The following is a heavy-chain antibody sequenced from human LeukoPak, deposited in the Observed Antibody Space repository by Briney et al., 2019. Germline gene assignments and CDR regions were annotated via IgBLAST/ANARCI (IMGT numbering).Heavy chain of an antibody. V-gene: IGHV3-30*04. D-gene: IGHD3-16*01. CDR3: ARGGIRQVPFDY. J-gene: IGHJ4*02. Sequence: PGGSLRLSCAASGFTFSSYAMHCVRQAPGKGLEWVAIISYDGSNKYYADSMKGQFTISRDNSKNTLYLQMNSLRAEDTAVYYCARGGIRQVPFDYWGQGTLVTVSS. CDR2: ISYDGSNK. CDR1: GFTFSSYA.